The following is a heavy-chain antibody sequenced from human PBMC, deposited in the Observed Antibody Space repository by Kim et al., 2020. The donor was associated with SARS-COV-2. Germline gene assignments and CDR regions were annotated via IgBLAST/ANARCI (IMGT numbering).Heavy chain of an antibody. CDR1: GFTFSSYA. CDR2: IYSGGSST. D-gene: IGHD2-15*01. V-gene: IGHV3-23*03. CDR3: AKLWGGGYCSGGSCSFD. Sequence: GGSLRLSCAASGFTFSSYAMSWVRQAPGKGLEWVSVIYSGGSSTYYADSVKGRFTISRDNSKNTLYLQMNSLRAEDTAVYYCAKLWGGGYCSGGSCSFD. J-gene: IGHJ4*03.